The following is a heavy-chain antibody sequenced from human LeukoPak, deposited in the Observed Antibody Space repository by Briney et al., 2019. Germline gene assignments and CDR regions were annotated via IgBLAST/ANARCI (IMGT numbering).Heavy chain of an antibody. D-gene: IGHD3-22*01. J-gene: IGHJ4*02. CDR1: GGSMSSHY. CDR2: IYYSGST. Sequence: SETLSLTCKVSGGSMSSHYWSWIRQPPGKGLEWIGDIYYSGSTNYNPSLNSRVTISLDTSKNQFSLNLRSVTAADTARYYCARDDRSGYSTLGYWGQGTLVTVSS. CDR3: ARDDRSGYSTLGY. V-gene: IGHV4-59*11.